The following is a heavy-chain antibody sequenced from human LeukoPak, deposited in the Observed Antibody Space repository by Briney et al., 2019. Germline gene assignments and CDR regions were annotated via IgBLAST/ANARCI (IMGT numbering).Heavy chain of an antibody. J-gene: IGHJ4*02. CDR3: ARDPNSAL. CDR2: IYTSGST. V-gene: IGHV4-4*07. D-gene: IGHD2-21*01. Sequence: KPSETLSLTCTVSGGHISSYYWSWIRQPAAKGLEWIGRIYTSGSTNYNYNPSLKSRVTMSVDTSKNQFSLQLSSVTAADTAVYYCARDPNSALWGQGTLVTRSS. CDR1: GGHISSYY.